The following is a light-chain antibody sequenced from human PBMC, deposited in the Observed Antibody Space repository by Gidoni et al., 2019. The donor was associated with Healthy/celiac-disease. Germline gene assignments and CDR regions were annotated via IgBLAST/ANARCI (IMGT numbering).Light chain of an antibody. CDR3: QQYYSTPRT. Sequence: IVMTQSPDSLAVSLGERATINCKSGQSVLHSSDNQNYLAWYQQKPGQPPKLLIYWASTRESGVPDRFSGSGSGTDFTLTISSLQAEDVAVYYCQQYYSTPRTFGQGTKVEVK. J-gene: IGKJ1*01. V-gene: IGKV4-1*01. CDR2: WAS. CDR1: QSVLHSSDNQNY.